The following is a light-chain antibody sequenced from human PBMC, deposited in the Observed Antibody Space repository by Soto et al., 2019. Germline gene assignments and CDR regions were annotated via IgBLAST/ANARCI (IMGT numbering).Light chain of an antibody. V-gene: IGKV1-39*01. Sequence: DIQMTQSPSSLSASVGDRVTITCRASQRISSYLNWYQQKPGKAPKLLIYAASSLQSGVPSRFSGSGSATDVTLTISSLQPEDFATYYCQQSYSTLYTFGQGTKLELK. CDR2: AAS. CDR1: QRISSY. J-gene: IGKJ2*01. CDR3: QQSYSTLYT.